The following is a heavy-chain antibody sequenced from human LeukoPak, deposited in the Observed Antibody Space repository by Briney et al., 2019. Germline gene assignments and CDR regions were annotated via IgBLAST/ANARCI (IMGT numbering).Heavy chain of an antibody. D-gene: IGHD3-22*01. Sequence: SETLSLTCTVSGGSISSSSHCWGSIRQPPGKGLEWIGTMFYSGSTYYNPSLNSRVAISVDTSENQFSLELNSVTAADTAVYYCAVAGVRYYDSSGLHAFDFWGRGTMVTVSS. CDR1: GGSISSSSHC. CDR3: AVAGVRYYDSSGLHAFDF. V-gene: IGHV4-39*01. CDR2: MFYSGST. J-gene: IGHJ3*01.